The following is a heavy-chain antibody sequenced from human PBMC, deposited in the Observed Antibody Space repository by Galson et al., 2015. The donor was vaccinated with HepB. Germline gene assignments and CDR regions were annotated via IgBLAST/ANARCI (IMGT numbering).Heavy chain of an antibody. CDR2: ISSSGNIP. CDR1: GFTFSDYY. D-gene: IGHD2/OR15-2a*01. Sequence: SLRLSCAASGFTFSDYYMTWIRQAPGKGLEWVSYISSSGNIPYYADSVKGRFTISRDNAKNSLYLQMNSLRAEDTAVYYCARYLGDYYGFDIWGQGTMVIVSS. CDR3: ARYLGDYYGFDI. J-gene: IGHJ3*02. V-gene: IGHV3-11*01.